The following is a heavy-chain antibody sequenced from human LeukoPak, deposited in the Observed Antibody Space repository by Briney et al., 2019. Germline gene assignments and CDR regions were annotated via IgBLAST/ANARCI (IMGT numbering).Heavy chain of an antibody. D-gene: IGHD3-22*01. CDR1: GGSFSGYY. CDR3: AREVSLRDSSGSYHAFDI. Sequence: PSETLSLTCAVYGGSFSGYYWSLIRQPSGKGLEWIGEINHSGSTNYNPSLKSRVTISVDTSKNQFSLKLSSVTAADTAVYYCAREVSLRDSSGSYHAFDIWGQGTMVTVSS. V-gene: IGHV4-34*01. CDR2: INHSGST. J-gene: IGHJ3*02.